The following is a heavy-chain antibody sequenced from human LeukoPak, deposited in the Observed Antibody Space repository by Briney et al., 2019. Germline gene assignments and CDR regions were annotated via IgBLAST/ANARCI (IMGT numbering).Heavy chain of an antibody. D-gene: IGHD6-13*01. CDR3: ARQGRGSSSYMEEFDY. CDR2: IYYSGST. Sequence: PSGTLSLTCGVSGGSISSTNWWTWVRQPPGKGLEWIGIIYYSGSTYYNPSLKSRVTISVDTSKNQFSLKLSSVTAADTAVYYCARQGRGSSSYMEEFDYWGQGTLVTVSS. J-gene: IGHJ4*02. V-gene: IGHV4-4*02. CDR1: GGSISSTNW.